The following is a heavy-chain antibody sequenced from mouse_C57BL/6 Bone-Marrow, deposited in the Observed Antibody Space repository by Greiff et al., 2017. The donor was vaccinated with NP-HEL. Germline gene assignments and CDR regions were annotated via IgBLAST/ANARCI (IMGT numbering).Heavy chain of an antibody. J-gene: IGHJ2*01. D-gene: IGHD2-3*01. V-gene: IGHV5-4*01. CDR1: GFTFSSYA. CDR2: ISDGGSYT. Sequence: EVKLMESGGGLVKPGGSLKLSCAASGFTFSSYAMSWVRQTPEKRLEWVATISDGGSYTYYPGNVKGRFTISRDNAKNNLYLQMSHLKSEDTAMYYCARDFYDGRGYYFDYWGQGTTLTVSS. CDR3: ARDFYDGRGYYFDY.